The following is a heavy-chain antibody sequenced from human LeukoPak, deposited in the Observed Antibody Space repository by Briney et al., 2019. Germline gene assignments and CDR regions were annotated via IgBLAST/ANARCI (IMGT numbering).Heavy chain of an antibody. CDR3: ASGSYYFDY. D-gene: IGHD1-26*01. V-gene: IGHV4-59*08. CDR1: GGSIRSYY. CDR2: IYYSGST. J-gene: IGHJ4*02. Sequence: SETLSLTCTVSGGSIRSYYWSWSRQPPGKGLEWIGYIYYSGSTKYNPSLKSRATISVDTSKNQFSLKLNSVTAADTAVYYCASGSYYFDYWGQGTLVTVSS.